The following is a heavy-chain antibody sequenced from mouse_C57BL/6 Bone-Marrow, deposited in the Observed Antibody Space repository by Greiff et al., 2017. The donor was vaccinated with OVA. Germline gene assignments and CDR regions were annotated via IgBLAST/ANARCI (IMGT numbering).Heavy chain of an antibody. Sequence: EVNVVESGGGLVQSGRSLRLSCATSGFTFSDFYMEWVRQAPGKGLEWIAASRNKANDYTTEYSASVKGRFIVSRDTSQSILSLQMNALRAEDTAIYYCARDAGKEAWFAYWGQGTLVTVSA. CDR3: ARDAGKEAWFAY. J-gene: IGHJ3*01. V-gene: IGHV7-1*01. CDR2: SRNKANDYTT. D-gene: IGHD4-1*01. CDR1: GFTFSDFY.